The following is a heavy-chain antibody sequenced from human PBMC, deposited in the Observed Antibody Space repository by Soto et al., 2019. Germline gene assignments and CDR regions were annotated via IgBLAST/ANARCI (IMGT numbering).Heavy chain of an antibody. CDR1: GFTFSSYA. CDR2: ISYDGSNK. D-gene: IGHD3-16*01. J-gene: IGHJ6*02. Sequence: GGSLRLSCAASGFTFSSYAMHWVRQAPGKGLEWVAVISYDGSNKYYADSVKGRFTISRDNSKNTLYLQMNSLRAEDTAVYYCARDYVRGYNYLYYYGMDVWGQGTTVTVSS. V-gene: IGHV3-30-3*01. CDR3: ARDYVRGYNYLYYYGMDV.